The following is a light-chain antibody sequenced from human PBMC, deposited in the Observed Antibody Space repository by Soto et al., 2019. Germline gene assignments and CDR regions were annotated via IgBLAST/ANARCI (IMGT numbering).Light chain of an antibody. J-gene: IGKJ1*01. Sequence: DIQMTQSPSTLSASVGDRVTISCRASQSISSWLAWYQQKPGKAPKVLIYKASSLESGVPSRFSGSGSGTEFPLNISSLQPDDFATYYCQHYNSNPWTFGRGTKVEVK. CDR3: QHYNSNPWT. CDR1: QSISSW. CDR2: KAS. V-gene: IGKV1-5*03.